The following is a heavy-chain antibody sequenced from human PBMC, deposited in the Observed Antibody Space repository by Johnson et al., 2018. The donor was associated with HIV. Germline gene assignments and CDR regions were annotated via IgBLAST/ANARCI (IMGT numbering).Heavy chain of an antibody. V-gene: IGHV3-66*01. Sequence: VQLVESGGGLVNPGGSLRLSCAASGFTFSDYYMSWIRQAPGTGLEWVSLIYTGDSTSYADPVKGRFTISTDTSKNTLYLQMNALRAEDTAVYYCAISIPRPGLGDAFDIWGHGTLVTVSS. CDR1: GFTFSDYY. CDR3: AISIPRPGLGDAFDI. J-gene: IGHJ3*02. CDR2: IYTGDST. D-gene: IGHD3-16*01.